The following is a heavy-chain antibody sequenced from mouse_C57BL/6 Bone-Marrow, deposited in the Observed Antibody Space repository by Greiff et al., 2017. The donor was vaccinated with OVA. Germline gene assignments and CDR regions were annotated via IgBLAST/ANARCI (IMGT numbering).Heavy chain of an antibody. J-gene: IGHJ2*01. CDR1: GYTFTSYG. CDR2: IYHRSGNT. CDR3: ARDHYYGSSEVDY. Sequence: VKLQESVAELARPGASVQLSCKASGYTFTSYGISWVKQRTGPGLEWIGEIYHRSGNTYYNAKFKGKATLTADKSSSTSYMELRILTSAESAVYFCARDHYYGSSEVDYWGQGTTLTVSS. V-gene: IGHV1-81*01. D-gene: IGHD1-1*01.